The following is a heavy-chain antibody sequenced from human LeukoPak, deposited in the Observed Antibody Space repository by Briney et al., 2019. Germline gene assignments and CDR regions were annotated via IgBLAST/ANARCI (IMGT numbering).Heavy chain of an antibody. J-gene: IGHJ3*02. CDR1: GGSIINNSYF. CDR3: ARNPYYYDSGSYYNSAFDM. V-gene: IGHV4-39*01. Sequence: SETLSLTCTVSGGSIINNSYFWAWIRQPPGKGLEWIGSIYYSGITYYNPSLKSRVTISVDTSKNQFSLKLSSVTAADTAVYYCARNPYYYDSGSYYNSAFDMWGQGTMVTVSS. CDR2: IYYSGIT. D-gene: IGHD3-10*01.